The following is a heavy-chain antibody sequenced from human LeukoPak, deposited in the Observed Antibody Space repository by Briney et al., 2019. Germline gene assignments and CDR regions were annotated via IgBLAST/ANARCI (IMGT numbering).Heavy chain of an antibody. D-gene: IGHD3-10*02. V-gene: IGHV3-74*01. J-gene: IGHJ4*02. CDR1: GFTFSGYW. Sequence: GGSLRLSCAASGFTFSGYWMHWVRHAPGKGLVWVSRINTDGSSTRYTDSVKGRFTISRDNAKNTLYLQMNSLRAEDTAVYYCARVFGEFYSDYWGQGTLVAVSS. CDR3: ARVFGEFYSDY. CDR2: INTDGSST.